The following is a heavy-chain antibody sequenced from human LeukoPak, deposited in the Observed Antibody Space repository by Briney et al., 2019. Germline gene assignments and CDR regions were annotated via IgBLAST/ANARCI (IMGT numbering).Heavy chain of an antibody. V-gene: IGHV3-33*01. J-gene: IGHJ5*02. CDR1: GFTFSSYG. CDR2: IWYDGSNK. D-gene: IGHD2-8*01. CDR3: ARERPRVLYPPIDP. Sequence: PGGSLRLSCVASGFTFSSYGMHWVRQAPGKGLEWVAVIWYDGSNKDYAQSVEGRFTISRDNSKNTVYLQMNGLRAGDTGVYYCARERPRVLYPPIDPWGQGTLVTVSS.